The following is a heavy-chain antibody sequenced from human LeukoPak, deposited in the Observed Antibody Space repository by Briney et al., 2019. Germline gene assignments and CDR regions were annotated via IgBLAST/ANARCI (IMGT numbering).Heavy chain of an antibody. CDR3: ARAPKSFYFDY. CDR2: IYYSGST. V-gene: IGHV4-39*07. D-gene: IGHD3-10*01. CDR1: GGSISSSSYY. Sequence: KPSETLSLTCTVSGGSISSSSYYWGWIRQPPGKGLEWIGSIYYSGSTYYNPSLKSRVTISVDTSKNQFSLKLSSVTAADTAVYYCARAPKSFYFDYWGQGTLVTVSS. J-gene: IGHJ4*02.